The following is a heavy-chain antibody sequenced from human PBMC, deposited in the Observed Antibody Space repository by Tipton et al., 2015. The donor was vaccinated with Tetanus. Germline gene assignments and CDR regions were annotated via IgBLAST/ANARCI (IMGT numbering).Heavy chain of an antibody. CDR1: GGTFSSYA. V-gene: IGHV1-69*06. D-gene: IGHD2/OR15-2a*01. CDR3: ARSKGGTREYYAIKD. J-gene: IGHJ4*02. CDR2: IIFNTA. Sequence: QLVQSGAEVKKPGSSVKVSCRASGGTFSSYAISWVRQAPGQGLEWMGGIIFNTANYAQKFQGRVTITADKSRSTGYMELSGLSSEDTAVYYCARSKGGTREYYAIKDRGQGTLVTVSS.